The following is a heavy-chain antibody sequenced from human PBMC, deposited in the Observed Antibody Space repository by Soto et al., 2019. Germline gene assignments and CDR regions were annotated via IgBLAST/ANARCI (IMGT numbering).Heavy chain of an antibody. CDR3: AAYSSSWYYFDY. J-gene: IGHJ4*02. CDR2: IYYSGST. CDR1: GGSVSSGSYY. V-gene: IGHV4-61*01. D-gene: IGHD6-13*01. Sequence: KSSETLSLTCTVSGGSVSSGSYYWSWIRQPPGKGLEWIGYIYYSGSTNYNPSIKSRVTITVDTSKNQFALKLSSVTAADTAVYYCAAYSSSWYYFDYWGQGTLVTVSS.